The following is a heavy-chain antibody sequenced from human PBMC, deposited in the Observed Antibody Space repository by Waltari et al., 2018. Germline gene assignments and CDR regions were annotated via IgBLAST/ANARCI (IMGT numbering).Heavy chain of an antibody. J-gene: IGHJ4*02. V-gene: IGHV3-21*01. CDR1: GFTFSSYS. Sequence: VQLVESGGGLVKPGGSLRLSCAASGFTFSSYSMNWVRQAPGKGLEWVSSISSSSSYIYYADSVKGRFTISRDNAKNSLYLQMNSLRVEDTAVYYCARGGHTAMFPRLDYWGQGTLVTVSS. D-gene: IGHD5-18*01. CDR3: ARGGHTAMFPRLDY. CDR2: ISSSSSYI.